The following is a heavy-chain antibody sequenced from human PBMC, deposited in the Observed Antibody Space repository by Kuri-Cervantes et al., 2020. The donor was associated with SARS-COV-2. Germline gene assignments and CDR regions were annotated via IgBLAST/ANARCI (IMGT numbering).Heavy chain of an antibody. D-gene: IGHD3-22*01. Sequence: ASVKVSCKASGYTFTSYYMHWVRQAPGQGLEWMGIINPSGGSTSYAQKFQGRVTMTRDTSTGTVYMELSSLRSEDTAVYYCARDAAVVITTNWFDPWGQGTLVTVSS. V-gene: IGHV1-46*01. CDR2: INPSGGST. CDR3: ARDAAVVITTNWFDP. J-gene: IGHJ5*02. CDR1: GYTFTSYY.